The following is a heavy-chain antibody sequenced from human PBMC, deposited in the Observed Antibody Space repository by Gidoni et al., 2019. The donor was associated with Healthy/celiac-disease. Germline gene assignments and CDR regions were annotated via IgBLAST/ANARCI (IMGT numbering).Heavy chain of an antibody. CDR3: ARQASLVIAEPINRAVAGFPHRDDAFDI. J-gene: IGHJ3*02. CDR2: IYPGDSDT. V-gene: IGHV5-51*01. CDR1: GYSFTSYW. Sequence: EVQLVQPGAEVKKRGESLKISCKGSGYSFTSYWIGWVRLMPGKGLEWMGIIYPGDSDTRYSPSFQGQVTISADKSISTAYLQWSSLKASDTAMYYCARQASLVIAEPINRAVAGFPHRDDAFDIWGQGTMVTVSS. D-gene: IGHD6-19*01.